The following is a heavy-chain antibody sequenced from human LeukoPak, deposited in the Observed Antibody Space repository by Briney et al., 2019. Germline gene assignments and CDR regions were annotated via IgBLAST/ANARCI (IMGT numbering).Heavy chain of an antibody. Sequence: SETLSLTCTVSGGSISSSSYYWGWIRQPPGKGLEWIGSIYYSGSTYYNPSLKSRVTISVDTSKNQFSLKLSSVTAADTAVYYCTSHLYDSSGYAVYWGQGTLVTVSS. CDR2: IYYSGST. D-gene: IGHD3-22*01. V-gene: IGHV4-39*01. CDR1: GGSISSSSYY. J-gene: IGHJ4*02. CDR3: TSHLYDSSGYAVY.